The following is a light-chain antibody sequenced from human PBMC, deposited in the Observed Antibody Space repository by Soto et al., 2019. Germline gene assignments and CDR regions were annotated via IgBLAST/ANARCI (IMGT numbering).Light chain of an antibody. J-gene: IGKJ4*01. V-gene: IGKV1-33*01. Sequence: DIQMTQSPSSLSASVGDRVTITCQASQDISNYLNWYQQKPGKAPKLLIYDASNLETGVPSRFSGSGSGTEFTFTISRLQPEDIATEYCQQYDNLPLAFGGGTKVEIK. CDR2: DAS. CDR3: QQYDNLPLA. CDR1: QDISNY.